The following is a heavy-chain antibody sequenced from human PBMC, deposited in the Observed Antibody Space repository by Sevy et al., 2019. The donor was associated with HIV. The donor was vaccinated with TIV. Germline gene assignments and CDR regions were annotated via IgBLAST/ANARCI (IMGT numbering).Heavy chain of an antibody. Sequence: ASVKVSCKASGYTFTGYYMHWVRQAPGQGLEWMGRINPNSGGTNYAQKFQGRVTMTRDTSISTAYMELSRLRSDDTAVYYCGSNGYYDSSGYSGVGGYYYYYGMDVWGQGTTVTVSS. CDR2: INPNSGGT. CDR1: GYTFTGYY. CDR3: GSNGYYDSSGYSGVGGYYYYYGMDV. J-gene: IGHJ6*02. D-gene: IGHD3-22*01. V-gene: IGHV1-2*06.